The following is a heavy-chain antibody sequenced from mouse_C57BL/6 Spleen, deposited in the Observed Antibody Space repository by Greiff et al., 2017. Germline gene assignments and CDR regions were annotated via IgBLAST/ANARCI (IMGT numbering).Heavy chain of an antibody. Sequence: QVQLQQSGPELVKPGASVKISCKASGYAFSSSWMNWVKQRPGKGLEWIGRIYPGDGDTNYNGKFKGKATLTADNSSSTAYMQLSSLTSEDSAVYFWAVYYDYDEDWFAYWGQGTLVTVSA. D-gene: IGHD2-4*01. V-gene: IGHV1-82*01. J-gene: IGHJ3*01. CDR3: AVYYDYDEDWFAY. CDR1: GYAFSSSW. CDR2: IYPGDGDT.